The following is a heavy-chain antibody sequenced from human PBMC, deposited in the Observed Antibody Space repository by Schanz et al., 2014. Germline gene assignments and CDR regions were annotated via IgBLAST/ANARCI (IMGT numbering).Heavy chain of an antibody. CDR1: GFTFSTYA. Sequence: EVQLVESGGGLVQPGGSLRLSCAASGFTFSTYAMNWVRQAPGKGLEWVSRINGDGSSTLYADSVKGRFTISRDNAKNTLYLQMNSLRAEDTAVYYCARSTSMYFLQWGQGTLVTVSS. CDR3: ARSTSMYFLQ. CDR2: INGDGSST. V-gene: IGHV3-74*02. J-gene: IGHJ1*01. D-gene: IGHD2-2*01.